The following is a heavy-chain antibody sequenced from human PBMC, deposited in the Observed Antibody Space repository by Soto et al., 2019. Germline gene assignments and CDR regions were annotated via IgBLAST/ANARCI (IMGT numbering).Heavy chain of an antibody. D-gene: IGHD3-22*01. CDR2: ISYDGTYK. V-gene: IGHV3-30-3*01. J-gene: IGHJ4*02. CDR1: AFTFRSYA. Sequence: QVQLVESGGGVVQPGRSLRLSCAASAFTFRSYAMHWVRQAPGKGLEWVAVISYDGTYKYYADSVKGRFTISRDNSKNSRYLQMSSVRPEDTAEYYCARDAIYDVSGYYGSYFDYWGQGSLVTVSS. CDR3: ARDAIYDVSGYYGSYFDY.